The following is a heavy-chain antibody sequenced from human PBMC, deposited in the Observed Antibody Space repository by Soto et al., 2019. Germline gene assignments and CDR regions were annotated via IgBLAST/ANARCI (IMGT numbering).Heavy chain of an antibody. Sequence: SASVNVSCKASGYTFTGYYMHWVRQAPGQGLEWMGWINPNSGGTNYAQKFQGWVTMTRDTSISTAYMELSRLRSDDTAVYYCASDSSRSYGFDNSCQRPLLTVS. D-gene: IGHD6-19*01. CDR1: GYTFTGYY. V-gene: IGHV1-2*04. CDR3: ASDSSRSYGFDN. CDR2: INPNSGGT. J-gene: IGHJ4*02.